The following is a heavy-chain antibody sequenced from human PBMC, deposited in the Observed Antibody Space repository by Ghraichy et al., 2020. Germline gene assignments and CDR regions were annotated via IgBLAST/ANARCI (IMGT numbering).Heavy chain of an antibody. CDR3: AKDKGPNWYFDL. CDR2: IRYDGSNK. CDR1: GFTFSSYG. J-gene: IGHJ2*01. V-gene: IGHV3-30*02. Sequence: GGSLRLSCAASGFTFSSYGMHWVRQAPGKGLEWVAFIRYDGSNKYYADSVKGRFTISRDSSKNTLYLQMNSLRAEDTAVYYCAKDKGPNWYFDLWGRGTLVTVSS.